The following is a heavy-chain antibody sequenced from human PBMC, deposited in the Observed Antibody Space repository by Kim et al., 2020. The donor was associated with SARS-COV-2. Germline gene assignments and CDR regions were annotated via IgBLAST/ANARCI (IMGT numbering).Heavy chain of an antibody. Sequence: GGSLRLSCAASGFTFSSYAMSWVRQAPGKGLEWVSAISGSGGSTYYADSVKGRFTISRDNSKNTLYLQMNSLRAEDTAVYYCANSQGGLRNVLRYFDWLTDAFDIWGQGTMVTVSS. CDR1: GFTFSSYA. D-gene: IGHD3-9*01. J-gene: IGHJ3*02. V-gene: IGHV3-23*01. CDR3: ANSQGGLRNVLRYFDWLTDAFDI. CDR2: ISGSGGST.